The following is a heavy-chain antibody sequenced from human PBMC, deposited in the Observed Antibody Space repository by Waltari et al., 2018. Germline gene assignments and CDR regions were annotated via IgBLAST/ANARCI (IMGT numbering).Heavy chain of an antibody. CDR3: AREEGCSGGSCYPDY. D-gene: IGHD2-15*01. CDR1: GFTFSSSS. V-gene: IGHV3-48*04. J-gene: IGHJ4*02. CDR2: ISSSSSTI. Sequence: EVQLVESGGGLVQPGGSLRLSCAASGFTFSSSSMNWVRQAPGKGLEWVSYISSSSSTIYYADSVKGRFTISRDNAKNSLYLQMNSLRAEDTAVYYCAREEGCSGGSCYPDYWGQGTLVTVSS.